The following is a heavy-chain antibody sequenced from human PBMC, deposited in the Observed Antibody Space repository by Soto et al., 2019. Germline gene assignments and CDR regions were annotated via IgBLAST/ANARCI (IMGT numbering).Heavy chain of an antibody. J-gene: IGHJ6*02. CDR2: ISYDGSRK. CDR1: GFTFSSYG. D-gene: IGHD2-15*01. V-gene: IGHV3-30*18. Sequence: PGGSLRLSCAASGFTFSSYGMHWVRQAPGKGLEWVAVISYDGSRKYYADSVKGRFTISRDNSKNTLYLQMNSLRAEDTAVYYCANGIWKDRGFYYYGMDVWGQGTTVTVSS. CDR3: ANGIWKDRGFYYYGMDV.